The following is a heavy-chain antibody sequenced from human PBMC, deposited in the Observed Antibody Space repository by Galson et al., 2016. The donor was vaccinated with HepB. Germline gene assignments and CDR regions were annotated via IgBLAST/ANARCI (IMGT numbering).Heavy chain of an antibody. CDR3: ARELVRSAFDL. Sequence: SLRLSCAASGFTFSTSGMNWVRQAPGKGLKWISYISSGFSPIYYADSVRGRFTISRDNAENSVYLQMNSLRDDDTAIYYCARELVRSAFDLWGQGTMVTVSS. V-gene: IGHV3-48*02. CDR2: ISSGFSPI. CDR1: GFTFSTSG. D-gene: IGHD1-26*01. J-gene: IGHJ3*01.